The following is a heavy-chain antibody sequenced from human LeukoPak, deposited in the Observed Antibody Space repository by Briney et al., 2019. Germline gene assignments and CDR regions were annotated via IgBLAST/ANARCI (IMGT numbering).Heavy chain of an antibody. CDR2: IYWNDDK. Sequence: SGPTLVKPTQTLTLTCTFSGFSLSTSGVGVGWIRQPPGKALEWLALIYWNDDKRYSPSLKSRLTITKDTSKNQVVLTMTNMDPEDTATYYCAHRLILTMVRGVIITAGWFDPWGQGTLVTVSS. J-gene: IGHJ5*02. CDR3: AHRLILTMVRGVIITAGWFDP. D-gene: IGHD3-10*01. CDR1: GFSLSTSGVG. V-gene: IGHV2-5*01.